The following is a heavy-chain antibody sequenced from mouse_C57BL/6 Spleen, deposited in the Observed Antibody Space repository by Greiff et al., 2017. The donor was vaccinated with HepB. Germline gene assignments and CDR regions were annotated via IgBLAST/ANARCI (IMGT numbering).Heavy chain of an antibody. CDR3: ARYGSNWDNLAY. D-gene: IGHD4-1*01. CDR2: IYPRSGNT. CDR1: GYTFTSYG. J-gene: IGHJ3*01. Sequence: QVQLQQSGAELARPGASVKLSCKASGYTFTSYGISWVKQRTGQGLEWIGEIYPRSGNTYYNEKFKGKATLTADKSSSTACMELRSLTSEDSAVYFCARYGSNWDNLAYWGQGTLVTVSA. V-gene: IGHV1-81*01.